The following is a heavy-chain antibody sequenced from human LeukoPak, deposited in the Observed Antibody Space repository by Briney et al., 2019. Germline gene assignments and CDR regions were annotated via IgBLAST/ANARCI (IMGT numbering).Heavy chain of an antibody. D-gene: IGHD1-26*01. CDR3: ARLGARRRWELNFDY. J-gene: IGHJ4*02. V-gene: IGHV4-39*01. CDR1: GGSISSSSYY. CDR2: IYYSGST. Sequence: SETLSLTCTVSGGSISSSSYYWGWIRQPPGKGLEWIGRIYYSGSTYYNPSLKSRVTISVDTSKNQFSLKLSSVTAADTAVYYCARLGARRRWELNFDYWGQGTLVTVSS.